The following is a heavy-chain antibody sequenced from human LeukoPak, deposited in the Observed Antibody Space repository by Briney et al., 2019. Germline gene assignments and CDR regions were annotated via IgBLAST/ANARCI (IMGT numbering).Heavy chain of an antibody. Sequence: ASVTVSCKVTGYTLTELSMHWVRQAPGKGLEWMGGFDPEDGETIYAQKFQGRVTMTEDTSTDTAYMELSSLRSEDTAVYYCATQAVGGNEEPYYFDYWGQGTLVTVSS. CDR1: GYTLTELS. CDR2: FDPEDGET. V-gene: IGHV1-24*01. CDR3: ATQAVGGNEEPYYFDY. J-gene: IGHJ4*02. D-gene: IGHD4-23*01.